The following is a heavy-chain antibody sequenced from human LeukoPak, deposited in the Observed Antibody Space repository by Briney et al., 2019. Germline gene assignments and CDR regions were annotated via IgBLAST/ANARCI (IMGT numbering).Heavy chain of an antibody. D-gene: IGHD2-15*01. CDR1: GFTFSNYG. Sequence: GGSLRLSCAASGFTFSNYGIHWVRQAPGKGLEWVSYISSSSSTIYYADSVKGRFTISRDNAKNSLYLQMNSLRDEDTAVYYCARDPGGYCSGGSCVYWGQGTLVTVSS. V-gene: IGHV3-48*02. CDR2: ISSSSSTI. J-gene: IGHJ4*02. CDR3: ARDPGGYCSGGSCVY.